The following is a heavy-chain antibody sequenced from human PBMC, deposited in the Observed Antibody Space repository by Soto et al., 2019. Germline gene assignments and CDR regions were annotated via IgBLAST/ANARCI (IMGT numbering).Heavy chain of an antibody. D-gene: IGHD4-17*01. V-gene: IGHV4-59*01. J-gene: IGHJ4*02. CDR2: IYYTSPT. CDR3: ARGTRMAGEAH. CDR1: CGSMTGFY. Sequence: QVQLHESGPGLLKPSETLSLTCNVTCGSMTGFYWSWIRQSPGKGQEWMGNIYYTSPTNYNTSLRGRVTISADTSNNQSSLQLMSATAADTAVYFCARGTRMAGEAHWGQGTLVTVSS.